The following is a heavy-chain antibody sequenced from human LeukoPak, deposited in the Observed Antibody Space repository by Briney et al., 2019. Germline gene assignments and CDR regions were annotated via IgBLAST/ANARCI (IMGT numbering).Heavy chain of an antibody. D-gene: IGHD2-2*01. CDR2: INPNSGGT. CDR3: ARVGCSSTSCYAEFDY. J-gene: IGHJ4*02. Sequence: ASVKVSCKASGYTFTGYYMHWVRQAPGQGLEWMGWINPNSGGTNYAQKFQGRVTMTRDTSISTAYMELSRLRSDDTAVYYCARVGCSSTSCYAEFDYWGQGTLVTVSS. V-gene: IGHV1-2*02. CDR1: GYTFTGYY.